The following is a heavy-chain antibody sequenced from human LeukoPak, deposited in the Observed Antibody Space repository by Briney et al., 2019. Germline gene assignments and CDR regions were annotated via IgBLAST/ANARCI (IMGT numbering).Heavy chain of an antibody. V-gene: IGHV3-53*01. CDR3: AKEYSGYDFDY. Sequence: GGSLRLSCAASGFTVSSNYMSWVRQAPGKGLEWVSVIYSGGSTYYADSVRGRFTISRDNSQNTLYLQMDSLRAEDTALYYCAKEYSGYDFDYWGQGTLVTASS. D-gene: IGHD5-12*01. CDR2: IYSGGST. J-gene: IGHJ4*02. CDR1: GFTVSSNY.